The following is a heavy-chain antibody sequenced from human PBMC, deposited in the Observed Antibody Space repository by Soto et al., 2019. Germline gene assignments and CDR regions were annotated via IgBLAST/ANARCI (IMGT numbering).Heavy chain of an antibody. Sequence: QVQLVESGGGVVQPGKSLRLSCVMSGFSVSTFRMHWVRQAPGKALEWVAVIWIDEDTKYYVDSVKGRFTISKDNSKNTLYLQMDRLRVDDTAIYYCVRGSSFCSGIYYDLGFFAPWGQGTLVTVSS. CDR1: GFSVSTFR. J-gene: IGHJ5*02. V-gene: IGHV3-33*01. D-gene: IGHD3-10*01. CDR2: IWIDEDTK. CDR3: VRGSSFCSGIYYDLGFFAP.